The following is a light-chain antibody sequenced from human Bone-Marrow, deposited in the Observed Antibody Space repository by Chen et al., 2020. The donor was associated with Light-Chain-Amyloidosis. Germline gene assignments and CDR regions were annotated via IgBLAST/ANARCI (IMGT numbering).Light chain of an antibody. V-gene: IGLV7-43*01. J-gene: IGLJ2*01. CDR1: IGVVTSDHY. Sequence: QTVVTQAPSVTVSPGGTVTLTFASSIGVVTSDHYPNWLQQKPCQPPRSLIFSASIKQSWTPDRFSGSLLGGKAALTLSDVQPEDEADYYCLLYFHSTRVFGGGTRLTVL. CDR2: SAS. CDR3: LLYFHSTRV.